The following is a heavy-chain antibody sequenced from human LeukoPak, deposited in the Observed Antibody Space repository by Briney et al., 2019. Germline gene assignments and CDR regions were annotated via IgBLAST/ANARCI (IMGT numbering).Heavy chain of an antibody. CDR2: IRYDGSNK. V-gene: IGHV3-30*02. CDR3: AKVGTKEVAHYYYHYMDV. J-gene: IGHJ6*03. CDR1: GFTFSSYG. D-gene: IGHD1-14*01. Sequence: GGSLRLSCAASGFTFSSYGMHWVRQAPGKGLEWVAFIRYDGSNKYYADSVKGRFTISRDNSKNTLYLQMNSLRAEDTAVYYCAKVGTKEVAHYYYHYMDVWGKGTTVTVSS.